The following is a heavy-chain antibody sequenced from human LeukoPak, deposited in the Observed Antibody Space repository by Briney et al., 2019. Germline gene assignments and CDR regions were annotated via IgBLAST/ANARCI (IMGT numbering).Heavy chain of an antibody. D-gene: IGHD2-2*01. CDR2: IYYSGST. Sequence: SETLSLTCTVSSGSLSSYYWSWIRQSPGKGLEWIGYIYYSGSTNYNPSFESRVTIPVDTSKNQFSLKLSSVTAADTAVYYCARHLGGSPAAIPNWFDPWGQGTLVTVSS. J-gene: IGHJ5*02. CDR1: SGSLSSYY. CDR3: ARHLGGSPAAIPNWFDP. V-gene: IGHV4-59*08.